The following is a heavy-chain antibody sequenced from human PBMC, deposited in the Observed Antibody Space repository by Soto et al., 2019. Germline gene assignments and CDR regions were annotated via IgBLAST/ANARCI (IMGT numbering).Heavy chain of an antibody. CDR1: GGTFSSYA. V-gene: IGHV1-69*12. CDR2: IIPIFGTA. Sequence: QVQLVQSGAEVKKPGSSVKVSCKASGGTFSSYAISWVRQAPGQGLEWMGGIIPIFGTANYAQKFQGRVTITADESTSTADMELSSLRSEDTAVYYCARGWGRYSGYDLNNLVDPWGQGTLVTVSS. J-gene: IGHJ5*02. CDR3: ARGWGRYSGYDLNNLVDP. D-gene: IGHD5-12*01.